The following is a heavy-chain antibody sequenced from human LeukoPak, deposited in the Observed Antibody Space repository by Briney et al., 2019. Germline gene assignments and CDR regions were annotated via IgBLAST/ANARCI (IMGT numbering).Heavy chain of an antibody. CDR3: ARHVGGSGGINYYGLDV. CDR2: IYYSGTT. Sequence: PSETLSLTCTVSGGSITSFYWSWIRQPPGKGLEYIGFIYYSGTTNYNPSLKSRVTISVDTSKSQFSLKLGSVPAADTAVYYCARHVGGSGGINYYGLDVWGLGTTVTVSS. V-gene: IGHV4-59*08. J-gene: IGHJ6*02. D-gene: IGHD3-10*01. CDR1: GGSITSFY.